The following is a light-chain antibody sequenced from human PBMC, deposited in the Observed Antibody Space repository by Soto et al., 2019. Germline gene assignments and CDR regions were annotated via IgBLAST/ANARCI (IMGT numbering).Light chain of an antibody. V-gene: IGLV2-8*01. CDR2: EVS. Sequence: QSVLIQPPSASGSPGQSVTISCTGASSDVGGYSYVSWYQQHPGKAPKLMIYEVSKRPSGVPDRFSGSKSGNTASLTVSGLQAEDEADYYCSSYGGSNNLVFGGGTKLTVL. CDR3: SSYGGSNNLV. J-gene: IGLJ2*01. CDR1: SSDVGGYSY.